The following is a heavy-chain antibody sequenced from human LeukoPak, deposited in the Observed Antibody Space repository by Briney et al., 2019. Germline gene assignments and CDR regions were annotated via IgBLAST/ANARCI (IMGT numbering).Heavy chain of an antibody. CDR1: GFTFSTDG. V-gene: IGHV3-33*01. J-gene: IGHJ4*02. D-gene: IGHD6-19*01. CDR3: VRDGGSGWTYYLAS. Sequence: GGALRLSCAGSGFTFSTDGMHGGREAPGKGVEGGAVIWEDGTDKYYADSVKGGVTISRENFKKTRCVQMNRLRAPDTAVYYCVRDGGSGWTYYLASWGQGVLVTVSS. CDR2: IWEDGTDK.